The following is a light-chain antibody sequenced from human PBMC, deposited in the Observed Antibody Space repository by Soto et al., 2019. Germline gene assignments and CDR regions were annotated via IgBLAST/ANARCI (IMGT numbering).Light chain of an antibody. Sequence: QSVLTQPRSVSGSPGQSVFISCTGTGNDVGAYNYVSWYQQHPGKAPKLVIYDVSKRPSGVPARFSGSKSGNTASLTISGLQAEDEADYFCCSYAVRETFFYVLGTGTKVTAL. CDR1: GNDVGAYNY. J-gene: IGLJ1*01. CDR2: DVS. CDR3: CSYAVRETFFYV. V-gene: IGLV2-11*01.